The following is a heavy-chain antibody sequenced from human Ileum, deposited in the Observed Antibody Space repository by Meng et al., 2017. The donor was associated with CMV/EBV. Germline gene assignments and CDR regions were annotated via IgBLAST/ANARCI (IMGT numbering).Heavy chain of an antibody. CDR2: IHSSGNT. D-gene: IGHD3-10*01. CDR3: ARAAARGVPVDF. CDR1: GASISRYY. Sequence: QVQLQEWGPGLVKPSETLSLTCTVFGASISRYYGTWIRQPAGKGLEFIGRIHSSGNTDYNPSLMSRVTMSIDTSKNQLSLNLNSVTAADTAVYYCARAAARGVPVDFWGQGMLVTVSS. V-gene: IGHV4-4*07. J-gene: IGHJ4*02.